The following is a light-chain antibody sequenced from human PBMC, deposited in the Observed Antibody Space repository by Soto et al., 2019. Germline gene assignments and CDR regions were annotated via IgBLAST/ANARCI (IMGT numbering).Light chain of an antibody. V-gene: IGLV2-14*01. CDR2: EVS. CDR3: SSYAGSSNV. Sequence: QSVLTQPASVSGSPGQSITISCTGTSSDVGAYDYVSWYQHHPGKAPKLMIYEVSNRPSGVSHRFSGSKSGNTASLTVSGLQAEDEADYYCSSYAGSSNVFGTGTKLTVL. J-gene: IGLJ1*01. CDR1: SSDVGAYDY.